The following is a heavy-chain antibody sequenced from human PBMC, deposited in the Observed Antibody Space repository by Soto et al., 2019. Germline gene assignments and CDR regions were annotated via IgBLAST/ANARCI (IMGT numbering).Heavy chain of an antibody. Sequence: GGSLRLSCAASGFTFSDYYMSWIRRAPGKGLEWVSYISSSGSTIYYADSVKGRFTISRDNAKNSLYLQMNSLRAEDTAVYYCARDTVRVIRGWVRYYYRAVWGKGTTVPVSS. V-gene: IGHV3-11*01. CDR1: GFTFSDYY. CDR3: ARDTVRVIRGWVRYYYRAV. D-gene: IGHD5-18*01. J-gene: IGHJ6*03. CDR2: ISSSGSTI.